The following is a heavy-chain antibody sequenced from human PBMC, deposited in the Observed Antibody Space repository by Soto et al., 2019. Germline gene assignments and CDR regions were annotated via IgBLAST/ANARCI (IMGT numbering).Heavy chain of an antibody. J-gene: IGHJ4*02. D-gene: IGHD6-19*01. CDR1: GFNFNQYW. CDR2: VKQDGGEK. Sequence: EAQLVESGGGLVQPGGSLRLSCSASGFNFNQYWMSWVRQAPGKGLEWVANVKQDGGEKNYVDSVRGRFTISRDNTKNSLYLQMDSLRVEDTALYYCASGGGWSFDRWGQGTLVTVSS. CDR3: ASGGGWSFDR. V-gene: IGHV3-7*01.